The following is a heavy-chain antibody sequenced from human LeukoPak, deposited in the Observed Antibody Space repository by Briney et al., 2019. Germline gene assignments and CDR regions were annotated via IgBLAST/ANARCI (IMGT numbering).Heavy chain of an antibody. V-gene: IGHV4-59*08. J-gene: IGHJ4*02. CDR2: IYYSGST. CDR3: ARSRPEGATLDY. CDR1: GVPISSYY. Sequence: SETLSLTCTVSGVPISSYYWSWIREPPGKGLEWIGYIYYSGSTNYNPSLKSRVTISVDTSKNQFSLKLSSVTAADTAVYYCARSRPEGATLDYWGQGTLVTVSS. D-gene: IGHD1-26*01.